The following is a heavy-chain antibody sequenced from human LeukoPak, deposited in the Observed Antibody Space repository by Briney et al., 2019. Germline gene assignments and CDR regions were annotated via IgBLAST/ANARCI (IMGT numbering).Heavy chain of an antibody. CDR2: IWFDGSNK. D-gene: IGHD6-13*01. CDR1: GLTFTNYG. Sequence: GRSLRLSCAASGLTFTNYGMHWVRQAPGKGLEWVAVIWFDGSNKYHADSVKGRFTISRDNSNNTLYLQMNSLRAEDTAVYYCARDRGAAALDYWGQGTLVTVSS. V-gene: IGHV3-33*01. J-gene: IGHJ4*02. CDR3: ARDRGAAALDY.